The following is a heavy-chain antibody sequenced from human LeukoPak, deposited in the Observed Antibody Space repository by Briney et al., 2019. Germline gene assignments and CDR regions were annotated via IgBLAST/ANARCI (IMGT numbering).Heavy chain of an antibody. CDR1: GFTFSDYY. V-gene: IGHV3-11*04. CDR2: ISSSGSTI. Sequence: GGSQRLSCAASGFTFSDYYMSWIRQAPGKGLEWVSYISSSGSTIYYADSVKGRFTISRDNAKNSLYLQMNSLRAEDTAVYYCARDFNYYYYYYMDVWGKGTTVTVSS. CDR3: ARDFNYYYYYYMDV. J-gene: IGHJ6*03.